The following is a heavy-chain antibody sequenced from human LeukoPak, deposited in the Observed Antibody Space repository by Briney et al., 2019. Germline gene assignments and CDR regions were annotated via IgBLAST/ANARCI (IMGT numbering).Heavy chain of an antibody. CDR1: GFTFSSYG. CDR2: IRYDGSNK. D-gene: IGHD5-18*01. V-gene: IGHV3-30*02. CDR3: AKDLVGYSYGSPNY. Sequence: GGSLRLSCAASGFTFSSYGMHWVRQAPGKGLEWVAFIRYDGSNKYYADSVKGRFTISRDNSKNTLYLQMNSLRAEDTAVYYCAKDLVGYSYGSPNYWGQGTLVTVSS. J-gene: IGHJ4*02.